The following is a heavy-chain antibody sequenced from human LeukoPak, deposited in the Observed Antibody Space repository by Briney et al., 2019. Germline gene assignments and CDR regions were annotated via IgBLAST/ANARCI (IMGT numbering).Heavy chain of an antibody. CDR1: GGSISSYY. Sequence: SETLSLTCTVSGGSISSYYWSWIRQPAGKGLEWIGRIYTSGSTNYNPSLKSRVTMSVDTSKNQFSLKLSSVTAADAAVYYCARGLPNTPYYYYGMDVWGQGTTVTVSS. V-gene: IGHV4-4*07. CDR3: ARGLPNTPYYYYGMDV. D-gene: IGHD2-2*02. J-gene: IGHJ6*02. CDR2: IYTSGST.